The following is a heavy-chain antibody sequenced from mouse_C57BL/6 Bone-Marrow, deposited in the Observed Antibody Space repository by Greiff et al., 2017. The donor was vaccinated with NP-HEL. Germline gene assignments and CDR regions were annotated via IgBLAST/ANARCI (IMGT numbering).Heavy chain of an antibody. CDR2: IYPSDSET. V-gene: IGHV1-61*01. D-gene: IGHD2-3*01. J-gene: IGHJ3*01. Sequence: QVQLQQPGAEPVRPGSSVKLSCKASGYTFTSYWMDWVKQRPGQGLEWIGNIYPSDSETHYHQKCKDKATLTVDKSSSTAYMQLSSLTSEDAAVYYCAQGGYSFAYWGQGTLVTVSA. CDR1: GYTFTSYW. CDR3: AQGGYSFAY.